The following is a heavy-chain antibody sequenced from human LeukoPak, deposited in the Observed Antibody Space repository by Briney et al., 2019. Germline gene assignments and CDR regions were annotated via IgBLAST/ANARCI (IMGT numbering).Heavy chain of an antibody. CDR3: ASGYCSSTRCYRFYGMDV. CDR2: INHSGST. Sequence: PSETLSLTCTVSGGSFSGYYWSWIRQPPGKGLEWIGEINHSGSTNYTPSLKSRVTISVDTSKNQFSLKLSSVTAADTAVYYCASGYCSSTRCYRFYGMDVWGQGTTVTVSS. J-gene: IGHJ6*02. D-gene: IGHD2-2*01. CDR1: GGSFSGYY. V-gene: IGHV4-34*01.